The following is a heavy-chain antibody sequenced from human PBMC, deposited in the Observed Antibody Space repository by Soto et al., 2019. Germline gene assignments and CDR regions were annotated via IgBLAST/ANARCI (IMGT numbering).Heavy chain of an antibody. V-gene: IGHV1-3*01. CDR1: GYTFTSYG. Sequence: SVKVSCKASGYTFTSYGIHWVRQAPGQRLEWTGWINAGNGNTKYSEKFQGRVTITRDTSASTDYLELSSLRSEDTAVYYCARDPNDSSAYYHHYYYGMDVWGQGTTVTVSS. CDR3: ARDPNDSSAYYHHYYYGMDV. D-gene: IGHD3-22*01. CDR2: INAGNGNT. J-gene: IGHJ6*02.